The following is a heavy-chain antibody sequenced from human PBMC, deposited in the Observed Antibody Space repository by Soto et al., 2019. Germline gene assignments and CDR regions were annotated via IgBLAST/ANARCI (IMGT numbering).Heavy chain of an antibody. V-gene: IGHV4-31*03. CDR3: ARSPSREASSGYGSFDY. Sequence: SETLSLTGTVSGGSISSGGYYWSWIRQHPGKGLEWIGYIYYSGSTYYNPSLKSRVTISVDTSKNQFSLKLSSVTAADTAVYYCARSPSREASSGYGSFDYWGQGTLVTVSS. J-gene: IGHJ4*02. CDR1: GGSISSGGYY. D-gene: IGHD3-22*01. CDR2: IYYSGST.